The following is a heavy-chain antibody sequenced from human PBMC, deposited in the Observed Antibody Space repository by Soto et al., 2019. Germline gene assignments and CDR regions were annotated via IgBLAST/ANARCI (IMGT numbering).Heavy chain of an antibody. V-gene: IGHV1-18*01. D-gene: IGHD3-3*01. J-gene: IGHJ4*02. CDR3: AREWFYDFWSGYTDY. Sequence: ASVKVSCKASGYTFTGYGISWVRQAPGQGLEWMGGISAYNGNTNYAQKLQGRVTMTTDTSTSTAYMELRSLRSDDTAVYYCAREWFYDFWSGYTDYWGQGTLVTVSS. CDR1: GYTFTGYG. CDR2: ISAYNGNT.